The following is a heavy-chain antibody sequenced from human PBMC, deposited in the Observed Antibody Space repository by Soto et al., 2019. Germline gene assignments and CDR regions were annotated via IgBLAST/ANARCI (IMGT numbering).Heavy chain of an antibody. Sequence: QVPLVQSGAEVKKPGASVKVSCKASGYTFTSYAMHWVRQAPGQRLEWMGWINAGNGNTKYSQKFQGRVTITRDTSASTAYMELSSLRSEDTAVYYCARESIAAAGTNWFDPWGQGTLVTVSS. D-gene: IGHD6-13*01. CDR1: GYTFTSYA. CDR2: INAGNGNT. V-gene: IGHV1-3*01. J-gene: IGHJ5*02. CDR3: ARESIAAAGTNWFDP.